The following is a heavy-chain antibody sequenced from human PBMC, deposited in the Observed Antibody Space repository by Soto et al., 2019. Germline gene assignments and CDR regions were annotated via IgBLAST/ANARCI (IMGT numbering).Heavy chain of an antibody. J-gene: IGHJ4*02. CDR3: ATYTSLDY. D-gene: IGHD2-2*02. Sequence: EVQLVETGGGLIQPGGXXRLSCAASGFTVSNNYMSWVRQAPGKGLEWVSLIYSGGSTFYADSVKGRFTISRDNSKNTLFLQMNSLRAEDTAVYFCATYTSLDYWGQGTLVTVSS. V-gene: IGHV3-53*02. CDR2: IYSGGST. CDR1: GFTVSNNY.